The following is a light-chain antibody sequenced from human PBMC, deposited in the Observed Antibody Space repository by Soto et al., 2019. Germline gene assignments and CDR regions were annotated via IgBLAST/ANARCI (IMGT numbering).Light chain of an antibody. CDR1: QNINNN. V-gene: IGKV3-11*01. CDR2: GAS. CDR3: QERSNWPPIT. Sequence: EIVMTQSPVTLSVSPGERATLSCRASQNINNNLSWYQQKPGQAPRLLIYGASSRATGIPDRFSGSGSGTDFTLTISSLEPEDFAVYYCQERSNWPPITFGQGTRLEIK. J-gene: IGKJ5*01.